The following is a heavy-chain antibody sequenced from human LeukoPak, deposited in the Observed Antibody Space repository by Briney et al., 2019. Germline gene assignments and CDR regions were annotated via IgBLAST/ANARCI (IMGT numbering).Heavy chain of an antibody. J-gene: IGHJ4*02. Sequence: PSETLSLTCTVSGDSISSYYWSWIRQPPGKGLEWIGYIYYSGSTNYNPSLKSRVTISVDTSKNQFSLKLSSVTAADTAVYYCARSPPHFGVLITPSYYFDYWGQGTLVTVSS. V-gene: IGHV4-59*01. CDR3: ARSPPHFGVLITPSYYFDY. CDR2: IYYSGST. D-gene: IGHD3-3*01. CDR1: GDSISSYY.